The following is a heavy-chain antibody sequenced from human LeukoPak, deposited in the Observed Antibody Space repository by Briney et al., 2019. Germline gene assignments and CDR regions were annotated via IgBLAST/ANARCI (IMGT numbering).Heavy chain of an antibody. D-gene: IGHD3-9*01. V-gene: IGHV4-39*01. CDR3: ASMNYDILTGYSVDFDY. CDR2: IYYSGSS. Sequence: SETLSLTCSVSGGSISSSSSYWGWIRQPPGKGLEWIGSIYYSGSSFDNPALKSRVTISVDTSKNQFSLKLSSVTAADTAVYYCASMNYDILTGYSVDFDYWGQGTLVTVSS. CDR1: GGSISSSSSY. J-gene: IGHJ4*02.